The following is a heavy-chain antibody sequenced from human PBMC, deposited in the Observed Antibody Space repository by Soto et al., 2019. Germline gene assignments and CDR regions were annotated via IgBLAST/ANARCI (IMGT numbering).Heavy chain of an antibody. V-gene: IGHV3-23*01. CDR3: ARSSVGVVVPAALGGYFQH. CDR1: GFTFSSYA. CDR2: ISGSGGST. D-gene: IGHD2-2*01. J-gene: IGHJ1*01. Sequence: EVQLLESGGGLVQPGGSLRLSCAASGFTFSSYAMSWVRQAPGKGLEWVSAISGSGGSTYYADSVKGRFTISRDNSKNTLYLQMNSLRAEDTDVYYCARSSVGVVVPAALGGYFQHWGQGTLVTVSS.